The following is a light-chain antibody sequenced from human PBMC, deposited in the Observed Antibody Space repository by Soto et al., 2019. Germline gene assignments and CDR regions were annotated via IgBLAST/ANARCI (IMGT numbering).Light chain of an antibody. V-gene: IGLV2-11*01. CDR1: SSDVGGYNH. J-gene: IGLJ3*02. CDR3: CSHTGGYSWV. CDR2: DVN. Sequence: QSALTQPRSVSGSPGQSVTISCTGTSSDVGGYNHVSWYQQHPGKAPKVMIYDVNKRPSGVPDRFSGSKSGNTASLTISGLQAADEADYHCCSHTGGYSWVFGGGTKLTVL.